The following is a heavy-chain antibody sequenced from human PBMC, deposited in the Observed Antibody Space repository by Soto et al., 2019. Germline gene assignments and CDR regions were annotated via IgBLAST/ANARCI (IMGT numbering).Heavy chain of an antibody. CDR1: GFTFSSYS. V-gene: IGHV3-74*01. D-gene: IGHD3-10*01. CDR3: ARDGPITMVRGVSQLAAFDI. Sequence: GGSLRLSCAASGFTFSSYSMHWVRQAPGKGLVWVSRINSNRSSISYADSVKGRFTISRDNAKNTLYLQMNSLRAEDTAVYYCARDGPITMVRGVSQLAAFDIWGQGTMVTVSS. J-gene: IGHJ3*02. CDR2: INSNRSSI.